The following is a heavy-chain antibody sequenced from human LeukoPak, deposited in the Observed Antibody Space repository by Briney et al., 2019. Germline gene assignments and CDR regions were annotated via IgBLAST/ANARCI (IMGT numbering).Heavy chain of an antibody. J-gene: IGHJ3*02. V-gene: IGHV3-13*01. CDR2: IGTPGET. CDR3: TRVRGSAFDM. Sequence: GGSLRLSCVASGFSVGTYDMHWVRKAPGKGLEWVSSIGTPGETYYVGSVKGRFTISRDNAKNSLYLQMNNLRAGDTAVYYCTRVRGSAFDMWGQGTMVTVSS. CDR1: GFSVGTYD. D-gene: IGHD3-10*01.